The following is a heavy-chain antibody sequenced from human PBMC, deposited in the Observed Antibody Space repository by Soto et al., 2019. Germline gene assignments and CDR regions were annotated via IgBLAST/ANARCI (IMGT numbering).Heavy chain of an antibody. CDR1: GFKFSDYW. Sequence: GSLRLSCAASGFKFSDYWMSWVRQAPGKGLEWVGNIKHDTSEAHYADSVKGRFTITRDNIKNFLFLQMNGLRSDDTASYYCARDGLLFSGPYRPSRFDYWGLGTLVTVS. V-gene: IGHV3-7*03. D-gene: IGHD3-16*02. CDR3: ARDGLLFSGPYRPSRFDY. CDR2: IKHDTSEA. J-gene: IGHJ4*02.